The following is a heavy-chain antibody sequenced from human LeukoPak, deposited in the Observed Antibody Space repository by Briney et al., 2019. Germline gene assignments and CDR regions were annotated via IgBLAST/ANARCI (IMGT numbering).Heavy chain of an antibody. CDR2: ISGSGGST. CDR1: GFTFSSYA. Sequence: GGSLRLSCAASGFTFSSYAMCWVRQAPGKGLEWVSAISGSGGSTYYADSVKGRFTISRDNSKNTLYLQMNSLRAEDTAVYYCAKDQGSGITYFDFWGQGTLVTVSS. CDR3: AKDQGSGITYFDF. D-gene: IGHD3-10*01. J-gene: IGHJ4*02. V-gene: IGHV3-23*01.